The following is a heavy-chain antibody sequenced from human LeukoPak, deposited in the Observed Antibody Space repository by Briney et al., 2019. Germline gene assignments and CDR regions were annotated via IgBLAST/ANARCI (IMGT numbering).Heavy chain of an antibody. D-gene: IGHD3-10*01. CDR3: AKSRLWFREFDAFDI. Sequence: PGGSLRLSCAASGFTFDDYAMHWVRQAPGKGLEWASGISWNSGSIGYADSVKGRFTISRDNAKNSLYLQMNSLRAEDTALYYCAKSRLWFREFDAFDIWGQGTMVTVSS. CDR2: ISWNSGSI. V-gene: IGHV3-9*01. J-gene: IGHJ3*02. CDR1: GFTFDDYA.